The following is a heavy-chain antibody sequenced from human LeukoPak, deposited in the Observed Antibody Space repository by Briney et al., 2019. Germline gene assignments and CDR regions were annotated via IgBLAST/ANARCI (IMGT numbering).Heavy chain of an antibody. D-gene: IGHD5-18*01. CDR3: ATLRNSYAYLN. Sequence: ASVKVSCKASGYTFTGYYMHWVRQAPGRGLEWMGWINLNSGGTNYAQKFQGRVTMTRDTSISTAYMELSRLRSDVTAVYYCATLRNSYAYLNWGQGTLVTVSS. J-gene: IGHJ4*02. V-gene: IGHV1-2*02. CDR2: INLNSGGT. CDR1: GYTFTGYY.